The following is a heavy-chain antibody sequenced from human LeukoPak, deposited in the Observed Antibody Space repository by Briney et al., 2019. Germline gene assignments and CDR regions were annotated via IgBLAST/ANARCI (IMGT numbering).Heavy chain of an antibody. Sequence: PSETLSLTCTVSGGSISSGGYYWSWIRQHPGKGLEWIGYIYYSGSTYYNPSLKSRVTISVDTSKNQFSLKLSSVTAADTAVYYCARASYYYDSSGYSPTTYYFDYWGQGTLVTVSS. V-gene: IGHV4-31*03. CDR3: ARASYYYDSSGYSPTTYYFDY. CDR2: IYYSGST. D-gene: IGHD3-22*01. CDR1: GGSISSGGYY. J-gene: IGHJ4*02.